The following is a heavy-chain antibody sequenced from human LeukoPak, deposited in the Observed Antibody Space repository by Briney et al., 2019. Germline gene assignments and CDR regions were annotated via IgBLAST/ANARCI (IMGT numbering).Heavy chain of an antibody. Sequence: GGSLRLSCAASGFTFSSSAMSWVRQVPGKGLEWVSGISASGGSTSYADSVRGRFTISRDNSKNTLYVQMNSLRDEDTAVYYCAKDQRRESPHYLDSWGQGTLVTVSS. CDR2: ISASGGST. J-gene: IGHJ4*02. V-gene: IGHV3-23*01. CDR3: AKDQRRESPHYLDS. CDR1: GFTFSSSA.